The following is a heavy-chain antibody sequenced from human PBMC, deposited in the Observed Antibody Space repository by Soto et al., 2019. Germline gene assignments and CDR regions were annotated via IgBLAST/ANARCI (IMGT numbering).Heavy chain of an antibody. CDR3: ASEPRDRDAFSL. D-gene: IGHD2-21*01. V-gene: IGHV1-69*06. J-gene: IGHJ3*01. CDR2: IIPIIDTT. CDR1: GGNFNNYA. Sequence: QVQLVQSGAEVKKPGSSVKVSCKASGGNFNNYAISWVRQAPAQGLQWMGGIIPIIDTTHYAQKLQGRVTISADRGRTTAYMEFTRLTPDDSATYFCASEPRDRDAFSLWGQGTVVTVSS.